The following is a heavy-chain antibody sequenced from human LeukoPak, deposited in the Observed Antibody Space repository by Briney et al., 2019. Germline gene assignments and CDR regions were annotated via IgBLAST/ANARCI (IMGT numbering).Heavy chain of an antibody. CDR2: ISSSSSYI. J-gene: IGHJ6*03. V-gene: IGHV3-21*01. Sequence: GGSLGLSCAASGFTFSSYSMNWVRQAPGKGLEWVSSISSSSSYIYYADSAKGRFTISRDNARNSLYLQMNSLRAEDTAVYYCARDPYSGTYGDTYYYYMDVWGKGTTVTISS. CDR3: ARDPYSGTYGDTYYYYMDV. CDR1: GFTFSSYS. D-gene: IGHD1-26*01.